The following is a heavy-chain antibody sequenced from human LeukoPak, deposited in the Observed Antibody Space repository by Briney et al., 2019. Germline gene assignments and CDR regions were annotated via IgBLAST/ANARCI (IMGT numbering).Heavy chain of an antibody. V-gene: IGHV1-18*01. CDR2: INVYNGNR. J-gene: IGHJ4*02. CDR1: GYTFTNYG. D-gene: IGHD2-2*01. CDR3: ARGLVVPAAMGEFDY. Sequence: GASVKVSCKAFGYTFTNYGISWVRQAPGQGLEWMGCINVYNGNRNYAQKFQGRITMTRDTSTSTAYMELRSLKSDGTAVYYCARGLVVPAAMGEFDYWGQGTLIAVSS.